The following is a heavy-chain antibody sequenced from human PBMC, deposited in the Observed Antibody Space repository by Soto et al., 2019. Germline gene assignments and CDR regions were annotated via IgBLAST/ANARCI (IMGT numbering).Heavy chain of an antibody. CDR1: GFTFSNYW. D-gene: IGHD1-7*01. V-gene: IGHV3-74*01. J-gene: IGHJ4*02. CDR2: INGDGSST. Sequence: EVQLVESGGGLVQPGGSLRLSCVASGFTFSNYWIHWVRQAPGKGLVWVSRINGDGSSTNYADSVKGQCTISRDNAKNTVYLHMNSLRVEDTAVYYCARGARNYYYFDRWGQGTLVTVSS. CDR3: ARGARNYYYFDR.